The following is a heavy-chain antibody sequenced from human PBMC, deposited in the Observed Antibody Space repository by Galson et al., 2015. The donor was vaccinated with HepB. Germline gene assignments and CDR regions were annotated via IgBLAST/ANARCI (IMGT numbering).Heavy chain of an antibody. CDR1: GYTFTGYY. CDR3: VRPYCSGGACYSHFDF. J-gene: IGHJ4*02. Sequence: SVKVSCKASGYTFTGYYMHWVRQAPGQGLEWMGWINPNSGGTNYAQKFQGRVTMTRDTSISTAYMELSRLRSDDSAVYYCVRPYCSGGACYSHFDFWGQGTLVTVSS. CDR2: INPNSGGT. D-gene: IGHD2-15*01. V-gene: IGHV1-2*02.